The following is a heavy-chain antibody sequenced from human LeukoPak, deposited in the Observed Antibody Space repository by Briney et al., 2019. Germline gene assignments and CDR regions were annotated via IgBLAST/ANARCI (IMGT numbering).Heavy chain of an antibody. J-gene: IGHJ4*02. V-gene: IGHV3-7*01. CDR3: ASGSNCDH. CDR2: IMKEGSKM. CDR1: GFTFSTHW. D-gene: IGHD5-12*01. Sequence: PGGSLRLSCVASGFTFSTHWMTWVRQAPGKGLEWVDSIMKEGSKMIYVDSVKGRFTISRDNAKNSLYLQMNSLRVEDTAVYYCASGSNCDHWGQGTVVTVSS.